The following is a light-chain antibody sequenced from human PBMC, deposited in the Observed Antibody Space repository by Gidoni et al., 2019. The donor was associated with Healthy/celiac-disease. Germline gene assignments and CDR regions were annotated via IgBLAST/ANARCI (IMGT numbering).Light chain of an antibody. J-gene: IGLJ2*01. CDR3: QAWDSSTALVV. CDR1: KLGDKY. CDR2: QDS. Sequence: SYELTPPPSVSVSPGQKASLPCSGDKLGDKYACWYQQKPGQSPVLVIYQDSKRPSGIPERFSGSNSGNTATLTISGTQALDEADYYCQAWDSSTALVVFGGGTKLTVL. V-gene: IGLV3-1*01.